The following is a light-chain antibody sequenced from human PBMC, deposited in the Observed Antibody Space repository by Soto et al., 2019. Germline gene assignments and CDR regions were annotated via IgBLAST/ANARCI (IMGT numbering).Light chain of an antibody. J-gene: IGLJ2*01. V-gene: IGLV2-14*01. Sequence: QSVLTQPASVSGSPGQSITISCTGTSSDVGGYNYVSWYQQHPGKAPKLMIYDVSNRPSGVSNRFSGSKSGNTASLTISGLQAEDEADYYGSSYTSSSTLVFGGGTKLTVL. CDR3: SSYTSSSTLV. CDR2: DVS. CDR1: SSDVGGYNY.